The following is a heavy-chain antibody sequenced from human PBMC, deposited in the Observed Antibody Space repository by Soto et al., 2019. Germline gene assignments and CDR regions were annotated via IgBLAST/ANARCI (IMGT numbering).Heavy chain of an antibody. J-gene: IGHJ4*02. CDR1: GGSISSGGYY. D-gene: IGHD3-22*01. Sequence: SETLSLTCTVSGGSISSGGYYWSWIRQHPGKGLEWIGYIYYSGSTYYNPSLKSRVTISVDTSKNQFSLKLSSVTAADTAVHYCARARGYYDSSGPTFDYWGQGTLVTVSS. CDR2: IYYSGST. V-gene: IGHV4-31*03. CDR3: ARARGYYDSSGPTFDY.